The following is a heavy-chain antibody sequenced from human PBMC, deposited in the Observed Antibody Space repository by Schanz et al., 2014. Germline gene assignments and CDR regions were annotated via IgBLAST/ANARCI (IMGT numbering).Heavy chain of an antibody. J-gene: IGHJ4*02. CDR3: AKYGGGYSYGFVEY. CDR1: GFTFSSYG. D-gene: IGHD5-18*01. V-gene: IGHV3-NL1*01. CDR2: MSWNAGSL. Sequence: QVQLVESGGGVVQPGRSLRLSCAASGFTFSSYGMHWVRQAPGKGLEWVSGMSWNAGSLGYGGSVKGRFTISRDNSNNTLYLQMKSLRAEDTAVYYCAKYGGGYSYGFVEYWGQGILVTVSS.